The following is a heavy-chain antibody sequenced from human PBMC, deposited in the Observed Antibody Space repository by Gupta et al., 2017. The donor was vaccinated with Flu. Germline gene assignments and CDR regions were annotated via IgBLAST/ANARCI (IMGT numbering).Heavy chain of an antibody. Sequence: EVQLLESGGGLVQPWGSRRLSCASSGFTFKNNAMRWVRQFPGKGLEWVASISGSGGSTYVADSVKGRFTISRDNSKNTVYLAMDRLTAEDTAVYYCAKMGGEYYLSDYHFDDWGQGILVTVSS. J-gene: IGHJ4*02. CDR1: GFTFKNNA. CDR3: AKMGGEYYLSDYHFDD. V-gene: IGHV3-23*01. CDR2: ISGSGGST. D-gene: IGHD4-17*01.